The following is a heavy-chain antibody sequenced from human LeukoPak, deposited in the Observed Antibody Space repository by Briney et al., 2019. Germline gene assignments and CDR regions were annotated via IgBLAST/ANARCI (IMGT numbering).Heavy chain of an antibody. J-gene: IGHJ4*02. V-gene: IGHV4-39*01. CDR3: ASSSYYYGSGSYYSVRPPFDY. Sequence: SETLSLTCTVSGGSISSSSYYWGWIRQPPGKGLEWIGSIYYSGSTYYNPSLKSRVTISVDTSKNQFSLKLSSVTAADTAVYYCASSSYYYGSGSYYSVRPPFDYWGQGTLVTVPS. D-gene: IGHD3-10*01. CDR2: IYYSGST. CDR1: GGSISSSSYY.